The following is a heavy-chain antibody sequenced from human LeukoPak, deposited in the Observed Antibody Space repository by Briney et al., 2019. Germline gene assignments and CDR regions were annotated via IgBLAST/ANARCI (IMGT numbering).Heavy chain of an antibody. CDR1: GFTFSSYA. V-gene: IGHV3-23*01. CDR3: AKDPRYSYAYGMDV. D-gene: IGHD5-18*01. CDR2: ISGSGGST. Sequence: GGSLRLSCAASGFTFSSYAMSWVRQAPGKGLEWVSAISGSGGSTYYADSVKGRFTISRDNSKNTLYLQMNSLRAEDTAVYYCAKDPRYSYAYGMDVWGQGTTVTVSS. J-gene: IGHJ6*02.